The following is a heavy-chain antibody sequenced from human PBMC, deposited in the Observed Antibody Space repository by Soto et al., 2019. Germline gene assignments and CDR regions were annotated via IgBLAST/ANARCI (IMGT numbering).Heavy chain of an antibody. J-gene: IGHJ4*02. D-gene: IGHD6-19*01. V-gene: IGHV1-69*04. CDR1: GGTFSSYT. CDR3: ARDLLVDSSGWSAY. Sequence: SVKVSCKASGGTFSSYTISWVRQAPGQGLEWMGRIIPILGIANYAQKFQGRVTITADKSTSTAYMELSSLRSEDTAVYYCARDLLVDSSGWSAYWGQGTLVTVSS. CDR2: IIPILGIA.